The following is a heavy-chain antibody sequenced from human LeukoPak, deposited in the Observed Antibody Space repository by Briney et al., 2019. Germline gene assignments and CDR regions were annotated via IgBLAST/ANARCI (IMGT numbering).Heavy chain of an antibody. CDR2: ITNSGSTI. CDR3: PRDRDCGTTTCSVDY. D-gene: IGHD2-2*01. Sequence: GGSLRLSCAASGFSFSYYYMSWVRQAPGKGLEWISYITNSGSTIYYAESVKGRFTISRDDAKNSLYLQMNNLRAEDTAVYYCPRDRDCGTTTCSVDYWGQGTLVTVSS. V-gene: IGHV3-11*01. J-gene: IGHJ4*02. CDR1: GFSFSYYY.